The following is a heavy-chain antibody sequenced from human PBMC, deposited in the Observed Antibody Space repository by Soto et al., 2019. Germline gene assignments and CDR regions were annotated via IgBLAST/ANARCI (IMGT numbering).Heavy chain of an antibody. CDR1: GGSISSGGYY. J-gene: IGHJ6*02. CDR2: IYYSGST. V-gene: IGHV4-31*03. CDR3: ARESIVVVPAAPPV. Sequence: LSLTCTVSGGSISSGGYYWSWIRQHPGKGLEWIGYIYYSGSTYYNPSLKSRVTISVDTSKNQFSLKLSSVTAADTAVYYCARESIVVVPAAPPVWGQGTTVTVSS. D-gene: IGHD2-2*01.